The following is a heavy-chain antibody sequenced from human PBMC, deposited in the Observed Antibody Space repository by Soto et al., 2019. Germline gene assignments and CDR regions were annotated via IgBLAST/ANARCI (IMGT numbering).Heavy chain of an antibody. Sequence: SETLSLTCAVSSGSISSSNWWSWVRQPPGKGLEWIGEIYHSGSTNYNPSLKSRVTISVDKSKNQFSLKLSSVTAADTAVYYCAREGNYCSGGSCYYYMDVWGKGTTVPVSS. CDR3: AREGNYCSGGSCYYYMDV. CDR1: SGSISSSNW. D-gene: IGHD2-15*01. V-gene: IGHV4-4*02. J-gene: IGHJ6*03. CDR2: IYHSGST.